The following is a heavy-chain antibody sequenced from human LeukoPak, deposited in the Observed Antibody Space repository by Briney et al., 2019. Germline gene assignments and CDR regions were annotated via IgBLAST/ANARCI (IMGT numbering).Heavy chain of an antibody. J-gene: IGHJ4*02. Sequence: GASVKVSCKASGYTFTSYGISWVRQAPGQGLEWVGWISAYNGNTNYAQKLQGRVTMTTDTSTSTAYMELRSLRSDDTAVYYCARGPLYYDFWSGYYFFDYWGQGTLVTVSS. V-gene: IGHV1-18*01. CDR3: ARGPLYYDFWSGYYFFDY. D-gene: IGHD3-3*01. CDR2: ISAYNGNT. CDR1: GYTFTSYG.